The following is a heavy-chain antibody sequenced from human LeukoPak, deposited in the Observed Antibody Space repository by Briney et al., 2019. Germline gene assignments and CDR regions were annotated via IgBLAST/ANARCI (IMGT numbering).Heavy chain of an antibody. V-gene: IGHV1-46*01. CDR1: GYKFTDYY. CDR2: IFPSGGKT. CDR3: TRAFDP. Sequence: ASVKVSCKASGYKFTDYYIYWVRQAPGQGLEWMGAIFPSGGKTHYSQKFQGRLTLTRDTSTNTVYMELTGLRSDDTALYFCTRAFDPWGQGTLVTVSS. J-gene: IGHJ5*02.